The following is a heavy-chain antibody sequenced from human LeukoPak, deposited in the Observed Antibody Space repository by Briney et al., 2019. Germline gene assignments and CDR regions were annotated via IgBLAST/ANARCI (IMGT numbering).Heavy chain of an antibody. CDR3: ARDRAWNYFDY. V-gene: IGHV3-30*03. CDR1: GFTFSRHG. D-gene: IGHD3-3*01. J-gene: IGHJ4*02. Sequence: GGSLRLSCAASGFTFSRHGVHWVRQAPGKGLEWVAIISNDGSRKYYAHSVEGRFTISRDNSKNTLYLQMDSLRAEDTAVYYCARDRAWNYFDYWGQGTLVTVSS. CDR2: ISNDGSRK.